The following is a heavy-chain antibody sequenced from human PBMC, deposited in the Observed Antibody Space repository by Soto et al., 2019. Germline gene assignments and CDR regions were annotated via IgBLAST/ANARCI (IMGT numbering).Heavy chain of an antibody. CDR2: IYSGGST. Sequence: EVQLVESGGGLVQPGGSLRLSCAASGFTVSSNYMSWVRQAPGKGLEWVAVIYSGGSTYYADAVKGRFTIFRHNSNNTLYLQMNSLRAGDPAVYYCARITYYYGSGSSSNDAFDIWGQGTMVTVSS. J-gene: IGHJ3*02. D-gene: IGHD3-10*01. CDR1: GFTVSSNY. V-gene: IGHV3-53*04. CDR3: ARITYYYGSGSSSNDAFDI.